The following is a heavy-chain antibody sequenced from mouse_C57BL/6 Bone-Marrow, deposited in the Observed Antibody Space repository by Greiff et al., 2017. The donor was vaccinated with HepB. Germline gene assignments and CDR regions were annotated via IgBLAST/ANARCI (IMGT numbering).Heavy chain of an antibody. J-gene: IGHJ2*01. Sequence: VQLQQSGPGLVKPSQSLSLTCSVTGYSITSGYYWNWIRQFPGNKLEWMGYISYDGSNNYNPSLKNRISITRDTSKNQFFLKLNSVTTEDTATYYCARDDYYFDYWGQGTTLTASS. CDR1: GYSITSGYY. CDR2: ISYDGSN. CDR3: ARDDYYFDY. V-gene: IGHV3-6*01. D-gene: IGHD2-4*01.